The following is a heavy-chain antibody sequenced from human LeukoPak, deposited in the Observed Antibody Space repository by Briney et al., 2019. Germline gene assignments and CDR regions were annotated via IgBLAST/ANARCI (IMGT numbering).Heavy chain of an antibody. CDR1: GGSINGYY. J-gene: IGHJ4*02. CDR3: AREYWNDY. D-gene: IGHD1-1*01. Sequence: SETLSLTCTVSGGSINGYYWSWIRQPPGKGLELIGYIYYSGSTNYNPSLKSRVTISVDTSKNQFSLKLSSVTAADTAVYYCAREYWNDYWGQGSLVTVSS. V-gene: IGHV4-59*01. CDR2: IYYSGST.